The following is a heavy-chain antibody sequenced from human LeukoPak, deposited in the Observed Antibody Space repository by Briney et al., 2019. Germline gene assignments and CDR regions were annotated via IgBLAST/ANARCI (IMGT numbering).Heavy chain of an antibody. J-gene: IGHJ4*02. V-gene: IGHV3-30-3*01. CDR3: ARAKAAAVY. CDR2: ISYDGSNK. Sequence: GRSLRLSCAASGFTFSSYAMHWVRQAPGKGLEWVAVISYDGSNKYYADSVKGRFTISRDNSKNTLYLQMSSLRAEDTAVYYCARAKAAAVYWGQGTLVTVSS. CDR1: GFTFSSYA. D-gene: IGHD6-25*01.